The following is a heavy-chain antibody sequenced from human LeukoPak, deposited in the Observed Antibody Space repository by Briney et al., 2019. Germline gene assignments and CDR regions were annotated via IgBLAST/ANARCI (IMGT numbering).Heavy chain of an antibody. CDR3: AARPGDLAVPFDY. CDR2: ISGSGDIT. V-gene: IGHV3-23*01. J-gene: IGHJ4*02. Sequence: PGGFLRLSCGASGFTFGTHAMTWVRQAPGKGLEYVSLISGSGDITYYAHSLKDRFTISRDNSKNTLDLQMHSLRAEDTAVYYCAARPGDLAVPFDYWGQGTLVTVSS. CDR1: GFTFGTHA. D-gene: IGHD3-10*01.